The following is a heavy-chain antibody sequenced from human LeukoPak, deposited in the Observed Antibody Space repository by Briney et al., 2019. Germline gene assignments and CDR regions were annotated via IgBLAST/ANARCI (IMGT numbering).Heavy chain of an antibody. CDR1: GGSISGSSYY. CDR3: ARGPLTNDYGDYSRLIPFDY. Sequence: SETLSLTCTVSGGSISGSSYYWDWIRQPPGKGLEWIGSIYYSGSTYYNPSLKSRATISVDTSKNQFSLKLSSVTAADTAVYYCARGPLTNDYGDYSRLIPFDYWGQGTLVTVSS. D-gene: IGHD4-17*01. CDR2: IYYSGST. J-gene: IGHJ4*02. V-gene: IGHV4-39*07.